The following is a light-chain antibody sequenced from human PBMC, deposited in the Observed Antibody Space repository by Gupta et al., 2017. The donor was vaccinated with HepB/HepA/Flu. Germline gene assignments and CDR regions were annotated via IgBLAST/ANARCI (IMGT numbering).Light chain of an antibody. CDR1: SDFNVETLN. CDR2: YNSESHK. J-gene: IGLJ2*01. CDR3: MIWSNNNVL. Sequence: QPVVIHPPSSASSPAHTARLTCNLPSDFNVETLNINWYQQKPCSPPSYRLFYNSESHKGQGSGVPSRFSGSKDLSKDTGLLLISGVKSEDEDDYYCMIWSNNNVLFGGGTKLTVL. V-gene: IGLV5-37*01.